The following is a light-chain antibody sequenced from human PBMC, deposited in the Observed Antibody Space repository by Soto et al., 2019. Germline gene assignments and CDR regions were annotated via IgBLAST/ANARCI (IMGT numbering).Light chain of an antibody. Sequence: EIVMTQSPATLSVSPGERATLSCRASQSVSSNLAWYQQKPGQAPSLLIYGASTRATGIPARFSGSGSGTDFTLTISSLQSVDFAVYYCQQYNNWPRTFGQGTKVEIK. CDR2: GAS. V-gene: IGKV3-15*01. J-gene: IGKJ1*01. CDR3: QQYNNWPRT. CDR1: QSVSSN.